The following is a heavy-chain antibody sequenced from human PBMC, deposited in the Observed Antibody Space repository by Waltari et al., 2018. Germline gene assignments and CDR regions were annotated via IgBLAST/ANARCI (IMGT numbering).Heavy chain of an antibody. V-gene: IGHV3-53*01. CDR2: IYSGGST. D-gene: IGHD3-10*01. J-gene: IGHJ3*02. Sequence: EVQLVESGGGLIQPGGSLRRTCAATGFTVGSNYISWAHQAPGKALEWVSVIYSGGSTYYGDSVKRRFTISRDNSKNTLYLQMNSLRAEDTAVYYCARERLWFGEFAGAFDIWGQGTMVTVSS. CDR1: GFTVGSNY. CDR3: ARERLWFGEFAGAFDI.